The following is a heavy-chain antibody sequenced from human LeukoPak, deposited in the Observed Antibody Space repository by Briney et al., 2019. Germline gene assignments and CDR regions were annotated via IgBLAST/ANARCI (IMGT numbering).Heavy chain of an antibody. CDR1: GFTFSSYA. CDR3: ARAPDITGTYYYYYGMDV. D-gene: IGHD1/OR15-1a*01. J-gene: IGHJ6*02. CDR2: ISSSGSTI. V-gene: IGHV3-48*03. Sequence: AGGSLRLSCAASGFTFSSYAMSWVRQAPGKGLEWVSYISSSGSTIYYADSVKGRFTISRDNAKNSLYLQMNSLRAEDTAVYYCARAPDITGTYYYYYGMDVWGQGTTVTVSS.